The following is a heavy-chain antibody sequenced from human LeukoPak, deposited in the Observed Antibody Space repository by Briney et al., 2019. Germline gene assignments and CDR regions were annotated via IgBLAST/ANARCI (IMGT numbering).Heavy chain of an antibody. J-gene: IGHJ5*02. CDR3: ARHSNWNPNWFDP. V-gene: IGHV4-61*02. CDR1: GGSISSGSYY. D-gene: IGHD1-1*01. CDR2: IYTSGST. Sequence: PSETLSLTCTVSGGSISSGSYYWSWIRQPAGKGLEWIGRIYTSGSTNYNPSLKSRVTISVDTSKNQFSLKLSSVTAADTAVYYCARHSNWNPNWFDPWGQGTLVTVSS.